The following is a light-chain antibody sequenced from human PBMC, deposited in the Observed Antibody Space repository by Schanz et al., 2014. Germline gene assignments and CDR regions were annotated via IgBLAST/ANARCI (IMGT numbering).Light chain of an antibody. CDR3: SSLVTNYNWI. Sequence: QSALTQPPSASGSPGQSVTISCTGTSSDVGAYNYVSWYQQHPGKAPKLMIYEVNKRPSGVPDRFSGSKSGNTASLTVSGLQAEDEADYYCSSLVTNYNWIFGGGTKLTVL. V-gene: IGLV2-8*01. CDR1: SSDVGAYNY. CDR2: EVN. J-gene: IGLJ2*01.